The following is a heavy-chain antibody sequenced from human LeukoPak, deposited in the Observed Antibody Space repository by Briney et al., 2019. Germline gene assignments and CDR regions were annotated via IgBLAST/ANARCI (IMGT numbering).Heavy chain of an antibody. D-gene: IGHD6-13*01. CDR3: AKDWAQAAAGIAEYFQH. V-gene: IGHV3-30*18. J-gene: IGHJ1*01. CDR1: GFTFRSYG. Sequence: GGSLRLSRAASGFTFRSYGMHWVRQAPGKGLEWVAVISDDGSKKYYADSVKGRFIISRDNSKNTVYLQMNSLRADDTAVYYCAKDWAQAAAGIAEYFQHWGQGTLVIVSS. CDR2: ISDDGSKK.